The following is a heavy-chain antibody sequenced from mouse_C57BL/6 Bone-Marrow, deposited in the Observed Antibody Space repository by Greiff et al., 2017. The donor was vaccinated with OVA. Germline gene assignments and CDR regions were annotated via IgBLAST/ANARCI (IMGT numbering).Heavy chain of an antibody. CDR1: GYAFTNYL. Sequence: VQLQQSGAELVRPGTSVKVSCKASGYAFTNYLIEWVKQRPGKGLEWIGVINPGSGGTNYNEKFKGKATLTADKSSSTAYMQLSSLTSEDSAVYFCARTFLYYYGSSPFAYWGQGTLVTVSA. CDR2: INPGSGGT. D-gene: IGHD1-1*01. CDR3: ARTFLYYYGSSPFAY. V-gene: IGHV1-54*01. J-gene: IGHJ3*01.